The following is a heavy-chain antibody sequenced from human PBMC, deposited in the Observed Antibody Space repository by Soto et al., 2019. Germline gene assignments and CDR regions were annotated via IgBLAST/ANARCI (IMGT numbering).Heavy chain of an antibody. D-gene: IGHD5-12*01. V-gene: IGHV3-23*01. J-gene: IGHJ4*02. CDR1: GFTFSSYA. CDR2: ISGSGGST. Sequence: GGSLRLSCAASGFTFSSYAMSWVRQAPGKGLEWVSAISGSGGSTYYADSVKGRSTISRDNSKNTLYLQMNSLRAEDTAVYYCAKESEMATINAGFYFDYWGQGTLVTVSS. CDR3: AKESEMATINAGFYFDY.